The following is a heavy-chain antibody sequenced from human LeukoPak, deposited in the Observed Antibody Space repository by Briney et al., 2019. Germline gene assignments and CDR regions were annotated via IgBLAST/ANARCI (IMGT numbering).Heavy chain of an antibody. J-gene: IGHJ5*02. Sequence: SETLSLTCTVSGGSISSYYWSWIRQPAGKGLEWIGRIYTSGSTNYNPSLKSRVTISVDTSKNQFSLKLSSVTAADTAVYYCARDLGYDFWSGYYQAWFDPWGQGTLVTVSS. CDR1: GGSISSYY. CDR3: ARDLGYDFWSGYYQAWFDP. D-gene: IGHD3-3*01. CDR2: IYTSGST. V-gene: IGHV4-4*07.